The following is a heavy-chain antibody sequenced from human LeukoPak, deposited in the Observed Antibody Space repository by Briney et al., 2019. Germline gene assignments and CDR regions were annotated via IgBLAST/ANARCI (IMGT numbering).Heavy chain of an antibody. V-gene: IGHV4-59*01. CDR3: TRGAGWLIDY. Sequence: SETLSLTCTVSDDSISDYYRGWVRQPPGKGLEWIGYYYNSGRSTYNPSLKRRATISAHTSKNHFSLKLTSVTTAATAVYYCTRGAGWLIDYWGQGILVTVSS. CDR1: DDSISDYY. CDR2: YYNSGRS. J-gene: IGHJ4*02. D-gene: IGHD3-16*01.